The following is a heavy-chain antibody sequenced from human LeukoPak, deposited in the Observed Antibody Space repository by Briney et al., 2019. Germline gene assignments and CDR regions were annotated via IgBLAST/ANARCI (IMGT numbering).Heavy chain of an antibody. D-gene: IGHD2/OR15-2a*01. CDR2: IYYSGST. CDR1: SGSISGYF. CDR3: ARQASCDSATCNPFDY. V-gene: IGHV4-59*08. J-gene: IGHJ4*02. Sequence: PSETLSLTCTVSSGSISGYFWSWIRQPPGKGLEWIGFIYYSGSTNYNPSLKSRVTISVDTSKNQFSLMLRSVTAADTAVYYCARQASCDSATCNPFDYWGQGTLVTVSS.